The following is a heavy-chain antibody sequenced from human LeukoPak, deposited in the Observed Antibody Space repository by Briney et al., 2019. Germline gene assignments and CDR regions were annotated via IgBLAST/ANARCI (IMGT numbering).Heavy chain of an antibody. J-gene: IGHJ4*02. CDR3: AKDRFYYYDSSGYPGY. V-gene: IGHV3-23*01. CDR1: GFTFSSYA. Sequence: GGSLRLSCAASGFTFSSYAMSWVRQAPGKGLEWVSAISGSGGSTYYADSVKGGFTISRDNSKNTLYLQMNSLRAEDTAVYYCAKDRFYYYDSSGYPGYWGQGTLVTVSS. CDR2: ISGSGGST. D-gene: IGHD3-22*01.